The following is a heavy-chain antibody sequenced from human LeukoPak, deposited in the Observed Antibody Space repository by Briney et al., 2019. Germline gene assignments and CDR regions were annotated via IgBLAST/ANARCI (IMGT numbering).Heavy chain of an antibody. J-gene: IGHJ4*02. Sequence: PGGSLRLSCAASGFTFNSDAMKWVRQAPGKGLEWVSAISGSGGGTYYADSVKGRFSISRDKSKNTLYLQMNNLRAEDTAVYYCAKSYGLDYWGQGTLVTVSS. D-gene: IGHD3-16*01. CDR2: ISGSGGGT. CDR1: GFTFNSDA. V-gene: IGHV3-23*01. CDR3: AKSYGLDY.